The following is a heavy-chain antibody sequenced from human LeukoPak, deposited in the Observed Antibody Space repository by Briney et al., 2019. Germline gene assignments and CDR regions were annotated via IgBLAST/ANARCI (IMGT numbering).Heavy chain of an antibody. D-gene: IGHD3-22*01. Sequence: PGGSLRLSCAASGFTFSSYWMSWVRQAPGKGLEWVATIRQDGSQKYYVDSVKGRFTISRDNAKNSLYLQMNSLRAEDTAVYYCAKETYYYDSSGYYNDAFDIWGQGTMVTVSS. CDR2: IRQDGSQK. J-gene: IGHJ3*02. CDR3: AKETYYYDSSGYYNDAFDI. V-gene: IGHV3-7*04. CDR1: GFTFSSYW.